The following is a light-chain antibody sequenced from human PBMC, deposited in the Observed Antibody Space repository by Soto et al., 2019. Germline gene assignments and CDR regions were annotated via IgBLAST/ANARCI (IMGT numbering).Light chain of an antibody. CDR3: QRTYNAP. V-gene: IGKV1-27*01. J-gene: IGKJ4*01. CDR1: QGISVY. Sequence: DIQLTQSPSSLSASVGDRVTITCRVSQGISVYLNLYRQKPGKAPNLLSYSASNLQSGVPSRFSGSGSGTEFTLTINRLQPEDTATFYGQRTYNAPFGGGAKVEIK. CDR2: SAS.